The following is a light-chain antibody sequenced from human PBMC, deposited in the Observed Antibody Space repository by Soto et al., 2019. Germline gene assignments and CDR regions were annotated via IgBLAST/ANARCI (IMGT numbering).Light chain of an antibody. CDR1: SSNIGSNY. CDR3: SGTDDSLNGYVV. Sequence: QSVLTQPPSASGTPGQRVTISCSGSSSNIGSNYEYWYQQLPGTAAKLLIYRNNQRPSWVPDRFSGSKSGTSASLAISGLRAEDEADYYCSGTDDSLNGYVVFGGGTKLTVL. V-gene: IGLV1-47*01. J-gene: IGLJ2*01. CDR2: RNN.